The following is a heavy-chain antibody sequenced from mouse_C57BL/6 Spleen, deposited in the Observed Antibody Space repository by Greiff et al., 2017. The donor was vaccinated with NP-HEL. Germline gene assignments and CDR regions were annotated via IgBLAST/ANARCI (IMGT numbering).Heavy chain of an antibody. D-gene: IGHD2-5*01. CDR1: GYSITSGYY. CDR3: ARGDYSNYVWYFDV. V-gene: IGHV3-6*01. J-gene: IGHJ1*03. Sequence: EVKLMESGPGLVKPSQSLSLTCSVTGYSITSGYYWNWIRQFPGNKLEWMGYISYDGSNNYNPSLKNRISITRDTSKNQFFLKLNSVTTEDTATYYCARGDYSNYVWYFDVWGTGTTVTVSS. CDR2: ISYDGSN.